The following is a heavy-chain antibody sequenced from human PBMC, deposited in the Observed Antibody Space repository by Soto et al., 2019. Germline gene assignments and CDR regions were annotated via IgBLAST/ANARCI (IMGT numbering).Heavy chain of an antibody. V-gene: IGHV1-2*02. CDR1: GYSFTVYH. D-gene: IGHD3-9*01. J-gene: IGHJ4*02. Sequence: GASVKVSCKASGYSFTVYHMHWVRQAPGQGLEWMGWINTDSGGTKYAQKFEGRVTMSRDTSINTAYMELNNLTSDDTAVYYCARGMAEEQIFYYFDYWGQGALVTSPQ. CDR3: ARGMAEEQIFYYFDY. CDR2: INTDSGGT.